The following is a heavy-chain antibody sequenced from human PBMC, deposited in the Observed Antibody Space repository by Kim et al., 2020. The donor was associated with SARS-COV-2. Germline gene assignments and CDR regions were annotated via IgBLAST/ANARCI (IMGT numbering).Heavy chain of an antibody. CDR2: IYYSGST. J-gene: IGHJ6*02. CDR1: GGSISSYY. Sequence: SETLSLTCTVSGGSISSYYWSWIRQPPGKGLEWIGYIYYSGSTNYNPSLKSRVTISVDTSKNQFSLKLSSVTAADTAVYYCARDGYYALYGMDVWGQGTTVTVSS. CDR3: ARDGYYALYGMDV. D-gene: IGHD3-10*01. V-gene: IGHV4-59*01.